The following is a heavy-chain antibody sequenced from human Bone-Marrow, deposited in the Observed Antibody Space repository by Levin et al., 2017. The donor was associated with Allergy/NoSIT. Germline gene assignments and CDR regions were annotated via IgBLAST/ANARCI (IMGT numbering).Heavy chain of an antibody. D-gene: IGHD2-2*01. CDR3: ARDTQLNPGYCSSTSCHLFDY. CDR1: GGTFSSYA. J-gene: IGHJ4*02. Sequence: SVKVSCKASGGTFSSYAISWVRQAPGQGLEWMGGIIPIFGTANYAQKFQGRVTITADESTSTAYMELSSLRSEDTAVYYCARDTQLNPGYCSSTSCHLFDYWGQGTLVTVSS. CDR2: IIPIFGTA. V-gene: IGHV1-69*13.